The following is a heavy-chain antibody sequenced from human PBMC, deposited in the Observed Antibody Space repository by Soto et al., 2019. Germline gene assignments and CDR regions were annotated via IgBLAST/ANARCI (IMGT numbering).Heavy chain of an antibody. V-gene: IGHV1-18*01. D-gene: IGHD3-22*01. J-gene: IGHJ6*02. CDR3: ARAGYYVSSGYPPRRYYYGMDV. CDR2: ISAYNGNT. CDR1: GYTFTSYG. Sequence: ASVKVSCKASGYTFTSYGISWVRQAPGQGLEWMGWISAYNGNTNYAQKLQGRVTMTTDTSTSTAYMELRSLRSDDTAVYYCARAGYYVSSGYPPRRYYYGMDVWGQGTTVTVSS.